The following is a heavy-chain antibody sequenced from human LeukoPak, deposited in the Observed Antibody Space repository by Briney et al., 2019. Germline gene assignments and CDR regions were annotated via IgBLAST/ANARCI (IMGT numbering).Heavy chain of an antibody. CDR1: GFTFSSYA. V-gene: IGHV3-23*01. D-gene: IGHD3-3*01. J-gene: IGHJ4*02. CDR2: ISGSGGST. CDR3: AKTPALRVYDFWTGYFGY. Sequence: GGSLRLSCAASGFTFSSYAMSWVRQAPGKGLEWVSAISGSGGSTYYADSVKGRFTISRDNSKNTLYLQMNSLRAEDTAVYYCAKTPALRVYDFWTGYFGYWGQGTLVTVSS.